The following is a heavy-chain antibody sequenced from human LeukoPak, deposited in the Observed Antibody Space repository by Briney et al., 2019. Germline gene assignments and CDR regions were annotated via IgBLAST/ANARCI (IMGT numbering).Heavy chain of an antibody. V-gene: IGHV1-24*01. CDR2: FDPEDGET. J-gene: IGHJ4*02. Sequence: GASVKVSCKVSGYTLTELSMHWVRQAPGKGLEWMGGFDPEDGETIYAQKFQGRVTMTEDTSTDTAYMELSSLRSEDTAVYYCATVSYDSSGYYPGGDYWGQGTLVTVSS. D-gene: IGHD3-22*01. CDR1: GYTLTELS. CDR3: ATVSYDSSGYYPGGDY.